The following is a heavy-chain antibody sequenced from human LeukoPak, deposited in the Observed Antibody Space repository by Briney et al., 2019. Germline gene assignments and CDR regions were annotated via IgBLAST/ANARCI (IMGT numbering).Heavy chain of an antibody. CDR2: IKTDGSTI. CDR1: GFIFSNYW. CDR3: ARVGQGEWFFDL. Sequence: GGSLRLSCAASGFIFSNYWMHWVRQAQGKGLVWVSRIKTDGSTITYADSVKGRFTISRDNAMNPLYLQMDSLGAEDTAVYYCARVGQGEWFFDLWGRGTLVTVSS. J-gene: IGHJ2*01. D-gene: IGHD1-26*01. V-gene: IGHV3-74*01.